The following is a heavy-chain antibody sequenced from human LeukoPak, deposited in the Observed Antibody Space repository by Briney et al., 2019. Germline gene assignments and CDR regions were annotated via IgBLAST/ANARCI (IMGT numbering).Heavy chain of an antibody. CDR1: GFTFSSYA. D-gene: IGHD1-26*01. J-gene: IGHJ1*01. Sequence: GGSLRLSCAASGFTFSSYAMGWVRQAPGKGLEWVSAISGSGGSTYYADSVKGRFTISRDNSKNTLYLQMNSLRAEDTAVYYCAKLDEWELSQSAEYFQHWGQGTLVTVSS. CDR2: ISGSGGST. CDR3: AKLDEWELSQSAEYFQH. V-gene: IGHV3-23*01.